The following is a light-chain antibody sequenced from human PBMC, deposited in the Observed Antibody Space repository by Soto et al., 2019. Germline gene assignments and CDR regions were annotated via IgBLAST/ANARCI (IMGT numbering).Light chain of an antibody. V-gene: IGKV1-33*01. CDR2: DAS. Sequence: DIQMTQSPSSLSASVGDRVTITCQASQDISNYLNWYQQKPGKAPKLLIYDASNLETGVPSRFSGSGSGTDFTFTISSLXXEXXXXXXCQQYDNLPLTFGPGTKVXIK. J-gene: IGKJ3*01. CDR1: QDISNY. CDR3: QQYDNLPLT.